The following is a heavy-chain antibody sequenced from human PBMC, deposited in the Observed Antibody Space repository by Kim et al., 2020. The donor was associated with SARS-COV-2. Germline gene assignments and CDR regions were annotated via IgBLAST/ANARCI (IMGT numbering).Heavy chain of an antibody. V-gene: IGHV4-39*07. D-gene: IGHD2-21*02. CDR3: ARDRAYCAGDCYSNGMDV. Sequence: SETLSLTCTVSGGSISSSDYYWGWIRQPPEKGLEWIGTIFHSGSTYYNPSLKSRVTISVDTSKNQFSLKLTSVTAADTAVYYCARDRAYCAGDCYSNGMDVWGQGTTVTVSS. CDR1: GGSISSSDYY. J-gene: IGHJ6*02. CDR2: IFHSGST.